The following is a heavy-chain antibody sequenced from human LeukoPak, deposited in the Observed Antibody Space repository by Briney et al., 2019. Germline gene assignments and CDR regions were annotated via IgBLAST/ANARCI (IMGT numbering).Heavy chain of an antibody. J-gene: IGHJ5*02. CDR1: EFTFSSYA. CDR2: ISGSGGST. D-gene: IGHD3-10*01. V-gene: IGHV3-23*01. Sequence: GGSLRLSCVGSEFTFSSYAMSWVRQAPGKGLEWVSAISGSGGSTYYADSVKGRFTISRDNSKNTLYLQMNSLRAEDTAVYYCAKDKTSSGHNWFDPWGQGTLVTVSS. CDR3: AKDKTSSGHNWFDP.